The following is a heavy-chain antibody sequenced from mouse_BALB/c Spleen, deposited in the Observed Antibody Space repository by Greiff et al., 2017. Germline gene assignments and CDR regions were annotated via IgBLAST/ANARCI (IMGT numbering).Heavy chain of an antibody. CDR1: GFTFSNYW. J-gene: IGHJ2*01. V-gene: IGHV6-6*02. D-gene: IGHD1-1*01. Sequence: EVMLVESGGGLVQPGGSMKLSCVASGFTFSNYWMNWVRQSPEKGLEWVAEIRLKSNNYATHYAESVKGRFTISRDDSKSSVYLQMNNLRAEDTGIYYCTRYYGSSDFDYWGQGTTRTVSA. CDR2: IRLKSNNYAT. CDR3: TRYYGSSDFDY.